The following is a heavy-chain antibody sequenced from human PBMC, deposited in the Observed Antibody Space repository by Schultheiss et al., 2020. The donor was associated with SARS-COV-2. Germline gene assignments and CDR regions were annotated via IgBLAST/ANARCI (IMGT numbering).Heavy chain of an antibody. CDR1: GFTFTNYA. CDR3: ARDPGSELRRNNYFDY. D-gene: IGHD4-23*01. CDR2: ISGSGVST. V-gene: IGHV3-23*01. Sequence: GGSLRLSCAASGFTFTNYAMSWVRQAPGKGLEWVSAISGSGVSTYYADSVKGRFTISRVNSKNTLSLQMNSLRADDTAVYYCARDPGSELRRNNYFDYWGQGTLVTVSS. J-gene: IGHJ4*02.